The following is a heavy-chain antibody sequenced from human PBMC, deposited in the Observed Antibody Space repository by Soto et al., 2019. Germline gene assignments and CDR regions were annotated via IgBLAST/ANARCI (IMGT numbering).Heavy chain of an antibody. CDR1: GFSLSTDDVG. D-gene: IGHD6-6*01. J-gene: IGHJ4*02. CDR3: ARSKYSISSCDY. CDR2: IYWDDYK. V-gene: IGHV2-5*02. Sequence: SGPTLVNPTQTLTLTCTFSGFSLSTDDVGVGWIRQPPGKALDCLAVIYWDDYKRYSPSLKSRLTITKDTSKNQVLLTMTNMDPVDTATYFCARSKYSISSCDYWGQGALVTVSS.